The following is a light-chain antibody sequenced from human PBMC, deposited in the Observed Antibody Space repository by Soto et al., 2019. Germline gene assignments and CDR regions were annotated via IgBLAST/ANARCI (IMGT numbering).Light chain of an antibody. CDR1: STDVGGYNY. Sequence: PPSAMAWISGQAVTISRTGTSTDVGGYNYVSWYQHHPGKGPKLMIYEVSNRPSGVSDRFSGSKSGNKASLTISNLEAEDESDYYCGSYTSTDTPFVFGTGTKVTVL. J-gene: IGLJ1*01. CDR2: EVS. V-gene: IGLV2-14*01. CDR3: GSYTSTDTPFV.